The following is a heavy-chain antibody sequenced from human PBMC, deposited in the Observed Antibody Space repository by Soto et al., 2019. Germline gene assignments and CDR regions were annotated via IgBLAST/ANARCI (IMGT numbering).Heavy chain of an antibody. Sequence: QVRLVQSGTEVKKPGSSVKVSCQASGDTFSKYAISWVRQAPGQGLEWMGGIIPIFGAPNHAQTFQGRVMITEDESTTTVYMELTRLTSEDTAVYYCAGAPEWSYAPNEAVISTFGFYWGQGTLVTVSS. CDR3: AGAPEWSYAPNEAVISTFGFY. CDR1: GDTFSKYA. J-gene: IGHJ4*02. D-gene: IGHD3-3*01. V-gene: IGHV1-69*01. CDR2: IIPIFGAP.